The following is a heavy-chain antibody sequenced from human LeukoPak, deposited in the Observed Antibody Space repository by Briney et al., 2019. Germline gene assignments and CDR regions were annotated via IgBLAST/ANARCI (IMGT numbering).Heavy chain of an antibody. CDR2: ISGSGGKT. CDR1: GLTFSSYA. Sequence: GGSLRLSCAASGLTFSSYAMSWVRQAPGKGLEWVSAISGSGGKTYYADSVKGRFTISRDNSKNTLYLQMNSLRAEDMALYYCAKADTAMVTGTFDYWGQGTLVTVSS. J-gene: IGHJ4*02. V-gene: IGHV3-23*01. CDR3: AKADTAMVTGTFDY. D-gene: IGHD5-18*01.